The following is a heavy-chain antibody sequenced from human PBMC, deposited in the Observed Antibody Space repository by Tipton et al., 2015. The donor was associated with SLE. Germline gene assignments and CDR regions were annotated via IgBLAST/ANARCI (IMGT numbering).Heavy chain of an antibody. D-gene: IGHD2-21*01. J-gene: IGHJ3*02. Sequence: QSGPEVKKPGASVKVSCKASGYTFTSYGISWVRQAPGQGLEWMGWISAYNGNTNYAQKLQGRVTMTRDTSTSTVYMELSSLRSEDTAVYYCARGLVKDPRAWAHAFDIWGQGTMVTVSS. CDR1: GYTFTSYG. V-gene: IGHV1-18*01. CDR2: ISAYNGNT. CDR3: ARGLVKDPRAWAHAFDI.